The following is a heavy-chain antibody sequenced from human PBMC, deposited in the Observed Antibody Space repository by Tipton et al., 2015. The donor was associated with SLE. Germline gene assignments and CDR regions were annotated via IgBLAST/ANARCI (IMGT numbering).Heavy chain of an antibody. CDR3: AREEWYFYDRSSYYSADVFDI. J-gene: IGHJ3*02. V-gene: IGHV1-18*01. CDR2: ISAYNGNT. D-gene: IGHD3-22*01. Sequence: QSGAEVKKPGASVKVSCKASGYTFTSYGISWVRQAPGQGLEWMGWISAYNGNTNYAQKLQGRVTMTTDTSTSTAYMELRSLRSDDTAGYYCAREEWYFYDRSSYYSADVFDICGQGTMVSVSS. CDR1: GYTFTSYG.